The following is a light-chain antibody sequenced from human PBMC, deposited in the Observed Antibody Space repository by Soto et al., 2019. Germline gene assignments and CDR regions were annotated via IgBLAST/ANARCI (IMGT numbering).Light chain of an antibody. V-gene: IGKV3-20*01. CDR1: QSINNRY. J-gene: IGKJ3*01. CDR3: QQFGSSPGFT. CDR2: AAS. Sequence: EIVLTQSPGTLSLSPGERATLSCRASQSINNRYLAWYQQKPGQAPRLLIYAASSRATGIPDRFSGSGSGTDFTLTIIRLEPEDFAVYYCQQFGSSPGFTFGPGTIVDIK.